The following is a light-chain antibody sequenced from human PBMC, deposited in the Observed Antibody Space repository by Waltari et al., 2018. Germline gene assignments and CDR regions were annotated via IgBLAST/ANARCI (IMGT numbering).Light chain of an antibody. V-gene: IGLV1-44*01. CDR2: RSD. Sequence: SALTQPPSASGTPGPNFTISCSCLYSHFVPTVVNWYQPFPGPAPNLLIYRSDQRPSGVPDRFSGSKSGTSASLAIIGLRSDDEADYYCASWDDSLNGRWVFGGGTKLTVL. J-gene: IGLJ2*01. CDR1: YSHFVPTV. CDR3: ASWDDSLNGRWV.